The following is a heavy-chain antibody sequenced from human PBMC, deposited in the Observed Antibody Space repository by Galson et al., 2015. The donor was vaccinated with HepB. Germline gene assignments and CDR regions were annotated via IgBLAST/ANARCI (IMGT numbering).Heavy chain of an antibody. J-gene: IGHJ6*01. D-gene: IGHD3-10*01. CDR2: IFYGGPT. CDR1: GVSISSNYYY. CDR3: ARQGAGYYHGWGTHHFNYHYAMDV. Sequence: SETLSLTCSVSGVSISSNYYYWDWIRQPPGTGLEWIGNIFYGGPTNYKPSLKSRLTISVDMPKNEFSLTLRSVTAADTAVYYCARQGAGYYHGWGTHHFNYHYAMDVWGQGTTVTVSS. V-gene: IGHV4-39*01.